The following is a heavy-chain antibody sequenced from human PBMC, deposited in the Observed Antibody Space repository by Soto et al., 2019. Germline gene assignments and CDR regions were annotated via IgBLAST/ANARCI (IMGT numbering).Heavy chain of an antibody. CDR3: ARSIVVVTALDY. CDR1: GYTFTSYA. V-gene: IGHV1-3*01. D-gene: IGHD2-21*02. CDR2: INAGNGNT. J-gene: IGHJ4*02. Sequence: ASVKVSCKASGYTFTSYAMHWVRQAPGQRLEWMGWINAGNGNTKYSQKFQGRVTITRDTSTSTAYMELSSLRSEDTAVYYCARSIVVVTALDYWGQGTLVTVSS.